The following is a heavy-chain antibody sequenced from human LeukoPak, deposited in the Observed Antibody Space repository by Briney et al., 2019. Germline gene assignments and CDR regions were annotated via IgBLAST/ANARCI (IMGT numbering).Heavy chain of an antibody. D-gene: IGHD3-10*01. CDR3: ARGRGGPYYFDY. CDR2: IYYSGST. Sequence: SETLSLTCTVSGGSMSSHYWSWIRQPPGRGLEWIGNIYYSGSTNYNPSLNSRVTISVDTSKNQFSLKLSSVTAADMAVYYCARGRGGPYYFDYWGQGSLVTVSS. J-gene: IGHJ4*02. V-gene: IGHV4-59*11. CDR1: GGSMSSHY.